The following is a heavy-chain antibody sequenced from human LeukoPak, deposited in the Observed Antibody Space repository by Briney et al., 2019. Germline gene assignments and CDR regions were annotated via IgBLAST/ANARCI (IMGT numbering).Heavy chain of an antibody. Sequence: GGSLRLSCAASGFTFSSYSMNWVRQAPGKGLEWVSFISTSSNYIYYADSVKGRFTISRDNAKNSLYLQMNSLRADDTAVYYCARELYSSSSRWFDPWGQGTLVTVSS. CDR2: ISTSSNYI. V-gene: IGHV3-21*01. CDR3: ARELYSSSSRWFDP. J-gene: IGHJ5*02. D-gene: IGHD6-6*01. CDR1: GFTFSSYS.